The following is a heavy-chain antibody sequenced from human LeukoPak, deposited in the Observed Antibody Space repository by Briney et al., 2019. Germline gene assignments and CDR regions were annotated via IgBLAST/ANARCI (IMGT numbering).Heavy chain of an antibody. CDR3: AKDSTVTNVYYFDY. D-gene: IGHD4-17*01. J-gene: IGHJ4*02. Sequence: PGGSLRLSCAASGFTFSNYAMSWVRQAPGKGLEWVSAISGSGGSTYYADSVKGRFTISRDNSKNTLYLQMNSLRAEDTAVYYCAKDSTVTNVYYFDYWGQGTLVTVSS. CDR1: GFTFSNYA. V-gene: IGHV3-23*01. CDR2: ISGSGGST.